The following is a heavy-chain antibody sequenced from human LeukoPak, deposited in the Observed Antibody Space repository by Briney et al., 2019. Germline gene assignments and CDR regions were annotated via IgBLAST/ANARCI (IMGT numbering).Heavy chain of an antibody. Sequence: GGSLRLSCAASGFTFSSYGMHWVRQAPGKGLEWVAFIRYDGSNKYYADSVKGRFTISRDNSKNTLYLQMNSLRAEDTAVYYCASSYRSSDQKIDYWGQGTLVTVSS. CDR2: IRYDGSNK. D-gene: IGHD6-6*01. J-gene: IGHJ4*02. V-gene: IGHV3-30*02. CDR3: ASSYRSSDQKIDY. CDR1: GFTFSSYG.